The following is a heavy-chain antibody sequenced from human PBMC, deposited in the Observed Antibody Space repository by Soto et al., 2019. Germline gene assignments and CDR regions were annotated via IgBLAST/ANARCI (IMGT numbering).Heavy chain of an antibody. Sequence: ASVTVSCTAAVYTFINYVIHWVRQAPGQRLEWMGWINADKANTRYSQKFQDRVTITRDTSANTAYMDLSSLTSEDTAVYYCARPRSGFSFDFWGQGTPVTVSS. V-gene: IGHV1-3*01. CDR3: ARPRSGFSFDF. J-gene: IGHJ4*02. CDR1: VYTFINYV. CDR2: INADKANT. D-gene: IGHD3-22*01.